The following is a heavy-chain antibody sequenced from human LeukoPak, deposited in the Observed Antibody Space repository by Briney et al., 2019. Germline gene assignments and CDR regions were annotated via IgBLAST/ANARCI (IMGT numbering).Heavy chain of an antibody. D-gene: IGHD6-6*01. CDR1: GFTFGDYA. J-gene: IGHJ4*02. CDR2: ISGSGGST. CDR3: AKGIRGYSSSDY. V-gene: IGHV3-23*01. Sequence: PGGSLRLSCTASGFTFGDYAMNWFRQAPGKGLEWVSAISGSGGSTYYADSVKGRFTISRDNSKNTLYLQMNSLRAEDTAVYYCAKGIRGYSSSDYWGQGTLVTVSS.